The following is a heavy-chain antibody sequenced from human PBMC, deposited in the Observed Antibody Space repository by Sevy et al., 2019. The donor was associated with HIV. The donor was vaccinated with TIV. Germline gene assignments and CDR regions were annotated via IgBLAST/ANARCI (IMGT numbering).Heavy chain of an antibody. CDR1: GYTFTSYY. J-gene: IGHJ6*02. V-gene: IGHV1-46*01. CDR2: INPSGGST. Sequence: ASVKVSCKASGYTFTSYYMHWVRQAPGQGLEWMGIINPSGGSTSYAQKFQGRVTMTRDTSTSTVYMELSSLRSEDTAVYYCARALYCSGGSCPRSAYYYYYYGMDVWGQGTTVTVSS. D-gene: IGHD2-15*01. CDR3: ARALYCSGGSCPRSAYYYYYYGMDV.